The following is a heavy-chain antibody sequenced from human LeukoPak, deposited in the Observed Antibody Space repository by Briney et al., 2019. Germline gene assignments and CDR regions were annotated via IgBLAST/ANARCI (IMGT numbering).Heavy chain of an antibody. CDR2: ISESSSHT. V-gene: IGHV3-21*06. Sequence: SGGSLRLSCAASGFTFSSYAMHWVRQAPGKGLEWVSYISESSSHTYYVDSVKGRFTISRDNAKNSLYPQMSSLRAEDTGIYYCARDRAVKARIGGMDVWGQGTTVIVSS. CDR3: ARDRAVKARIGGMDV. CDR1: GFTFSSYA. D-gene: IGHD3-16*01. J-gene: IGHJ6*02.